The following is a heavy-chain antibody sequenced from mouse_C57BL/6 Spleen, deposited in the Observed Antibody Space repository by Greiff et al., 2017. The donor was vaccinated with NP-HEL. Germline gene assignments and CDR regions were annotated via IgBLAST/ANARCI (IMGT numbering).Heavy chain of an antibody. D-gene: IGHD2-4*01. Sequence: EVQGVESGAELVRPGASVKLSCTASGFNIKDDYMHWVKQRPEQGLEWIGWIDPENGDTEYASKFQGKATITADTSSNTAYLQLSSLTSEDTAVYYCTTSYDYDVGFAYWGQGTLVTVSA. CDR3: TTSYDYDVGFAY. CDR2: IDPENGDT. J-gene: IGHJ3*01. V-gene: IGHV14-4*01. CDR1: GFNIKDDY.